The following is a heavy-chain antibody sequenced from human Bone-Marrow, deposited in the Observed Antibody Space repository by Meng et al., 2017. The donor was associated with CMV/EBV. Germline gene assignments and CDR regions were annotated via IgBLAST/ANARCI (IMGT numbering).Heavy chain of an antibody. D-gene: IGHD1-26*01. CDR2: ISWNSGTI. Sequence: SLKISCAASGFTFDDHAMHWVRQGSGKGLEWVAGISWNSGTIVYAESVKGRFTISRDNAKNSLYLQMNSLRVEDTALYYCARDHGSSEYYFDYWGQGTLVTVSS. V-gene: IGHV3-9*01. CDR3: ARDHGSSEYYFDY. CDR1: GFTFDDHA. J-gene: IGHJ4*02.